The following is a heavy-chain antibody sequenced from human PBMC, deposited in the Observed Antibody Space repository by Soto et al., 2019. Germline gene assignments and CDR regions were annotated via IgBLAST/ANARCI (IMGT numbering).Heavy chain of an antibody. V-gene: IGHV4-30-4*01. CDR3: ARGVDTMAFDH. Sequence: QVQLQESGPGLVKPSQTLSLTCTVSGDSLRSGDYYWSWIRQPPGKGLEWIGYIYNSGSTYYEPSLRSRLTISEDLSKNKLSLRLTAVTAADTAVYYCARGVDTMAFDHWGQGTLVTVSS. CDR1: GDSLRSGDYY. J-gene: IGHJ5*02. D-gene: IGHD2-2*01. CDR2: IYNSGST.